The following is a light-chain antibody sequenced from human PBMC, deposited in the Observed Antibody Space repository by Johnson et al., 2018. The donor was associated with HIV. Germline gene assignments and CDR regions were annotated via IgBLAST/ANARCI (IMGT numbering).Light chain of an antibody. CDR3: ATWDTSLSAGGV. J-gene: IGLJ1*01. CDR2: KDS. V-gene: IGLV3-16*01. CDR1: ALPKKY. Sequence: VLTQPPSVSVSLGQMARITCSGEALPKKYAYWYQQKPGQFPVLVIYKDSERPSGIPDRFSSSTSGTSATLGITGLQTGDEADYYCATWDTSLSAGGVFGTGTKVTVL.